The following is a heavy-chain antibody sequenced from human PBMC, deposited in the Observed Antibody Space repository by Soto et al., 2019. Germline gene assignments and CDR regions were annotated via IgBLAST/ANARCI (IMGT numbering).Heavy chain of an antibody. CDR1: GGSIGSSSYY. J-gene: IGHJ4*01. D-gene: IGHD3-3*01. V-gene: IGHV4-39*01. Sequence: SATLSVTCTVSGGSIGSSSYYWGWIRQPPGKGLQWIGSIYYSGSTYYNPSLKSRVTISVDTSKNQFSLKLSSVTAADTAVYYCARSFDSVSYDFWSGYLGIDYWGRGTLVTVSS. CDR3: ARSFDSVSYDFWSGYLGIDY. CDR2: IYYSGST.